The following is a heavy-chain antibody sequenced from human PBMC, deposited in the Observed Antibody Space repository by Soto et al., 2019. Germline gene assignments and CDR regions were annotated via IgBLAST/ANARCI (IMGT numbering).Heavy chain of an antibody. Sequence: EVQLVESGGGLVQPGGSLKLSCAASGFTFSGSAMHWVRQASGKGLEWVGRIRSKANSYATAYGASVKGSFTISRDDSKNTAYLQMNSLKTEDTAVYYCTSISPSLYGGVIVNFDYWGQGTLVTVSS. D-gene: IGHD3-16*02. CDR2: IRSKANSYAT. CDR3: TSISPSLYGGVIVNFDY. V-gene: IGHV3-73*01. CDR1: GFTFSGSA. J-gene: IGHJ4*02.